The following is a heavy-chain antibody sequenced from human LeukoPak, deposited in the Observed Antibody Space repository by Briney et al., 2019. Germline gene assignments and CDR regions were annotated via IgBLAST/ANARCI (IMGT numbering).Heavy chain of an antibody. V-gene: IGHV1-24*01. CDR2: IDPEDGET. J-gene: IGHJ4*02. CDR1: GNTLTESS. Sequence: ASVKLSCKVSGNTLTESSLHWVRQAPGKGLEWMGGIDPEDGETIYAQKFQGRVTMTEDTSTDTAYMELTGLRSEDTAVYYCAGGPPGQLYDYWGQGTLVTVSS. D-gene: IGHD6-6*01. CDR3: AGGPPGQLYDY.